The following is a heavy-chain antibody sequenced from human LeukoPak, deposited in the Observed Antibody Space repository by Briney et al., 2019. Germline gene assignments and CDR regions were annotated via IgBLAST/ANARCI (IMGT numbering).Heavy chain of an antibody. D-gene: IGHD2-15*01. CDR3: AREWGPYCSGGSCYAH. CDR2: INPNSGGT. Sequence: EASVKVSCKASGYTFTGYYMHWVRQAPGQGLEWMGRINPNSGGTNYAQKFQGRVTITRDTSSSTDYMEMRRLRDDERAVYYCAREWGPYCSGGSCYAHWGQGTLVTVSS. CDR1: GYTFTGYY. J-gene: IGHJ4*02. V-gene: IGHV1-2*06.